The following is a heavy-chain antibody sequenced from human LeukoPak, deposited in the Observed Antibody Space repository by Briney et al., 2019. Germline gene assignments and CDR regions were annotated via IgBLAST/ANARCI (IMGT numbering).Heavy chain of an antibody. CDR2: IRGAGET. CDR1: GFSFSNYA. Sequence: GGSLRFSCAASGFSFSNYAMSWVRQAPARGPEWVSSIRGAGETFYADSVKGRFTLSRDDSRNTVYLQLNNLRVEDTAIYYCAKANWVSNADAVWWGQGTQVTVSS. CDR3: AKANWVSNADAVW. V-gene: IGHV3-23*01. D-gene: IGHD1-1*01. J-gene: IGHJ4*02.